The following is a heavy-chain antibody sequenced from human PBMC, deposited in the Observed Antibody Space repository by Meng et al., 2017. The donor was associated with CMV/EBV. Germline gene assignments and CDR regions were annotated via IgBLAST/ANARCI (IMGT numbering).Heavy chain of an antibody. CDR3: AKGLGIVVVPAAIWGSSSSGGGNWFDP. Sequence: GVLKISCAASGFTFSSYAMSWVRQAPGKGLEWVSAISGSGGSTYYADSVKGRFTISRDNSKNTLYLQMNSLRAEDTAVYYCAKGLGIVVVPAAIWGSSSSGGGNWFDPWGQGTLVTVSS. CDR1: GFTFSSYA. D-gene: IGHD2-2*02. CDR2: ISGSGGST. V-gene: IGHV3-23*01. J-gene: IGHJ5*02.